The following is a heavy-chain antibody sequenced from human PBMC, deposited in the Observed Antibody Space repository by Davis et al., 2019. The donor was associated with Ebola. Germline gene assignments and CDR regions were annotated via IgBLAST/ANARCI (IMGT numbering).Heavy chain of an antibody. D-gene: IGHD4-17*01. V-gene: IGHV3-74*01. CDR2: IKTDGSLI. CDR3: TRHVPGDFWYFDL. J-gene: IGHJ2*01. Sequence: GESLKISCAASGFSFSSYWMHWVRQVPGKGLVWVSRIKTDGSLIGYGDSVQGRFTISRDNSKNTVYLQISSLRAEDTAMYHCTRHVPGDFWYFDLWGRGTLVTVSS. CDR1: GFSFSSYW.